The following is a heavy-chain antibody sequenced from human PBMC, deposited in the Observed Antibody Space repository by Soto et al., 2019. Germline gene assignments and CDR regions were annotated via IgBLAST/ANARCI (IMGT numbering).Heavy chain of an antibody. Sequence: SETLSLTCTVSGGSISSYYWTWIRQPPGKGLEWIGNIYYSGSTTYNPSLKSRVTISVDTSKNQFSLKLSSVTAADTAVYYCARVYGDYLDYWGQGTLVTVSS. D-gene: IGHD4-17*01. V-gene: IGHV4-59*01. CDR3: ARVYGDYLDY. CDR1: GGSISSYY. J-gene: IGHJ4*02. CDR2: IYYSGST.